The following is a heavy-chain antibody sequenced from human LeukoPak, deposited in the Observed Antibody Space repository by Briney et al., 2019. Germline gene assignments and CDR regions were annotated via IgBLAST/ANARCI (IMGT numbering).Heavy chain of an antibody. CDR3: ARVNGSRFRGSYYFYGMDV. D-gene: IGHD3-10*01. CDR1: GGSISSGDYY. J-gene: IGHJ6*02. V-gene: IGHV4-30-4*01. CDR2: MYYSWST. Sequence: SETLSLTCTVSGGSISSGDYYWSWIRQPPGKGLEWIGYMYYSWSTYYNPSLKSQVIISIDTSKPQFSLKLSSVTAADTAVYYCARVNGSRFRGSYYFYGMDVWGQGNTVTVSS.